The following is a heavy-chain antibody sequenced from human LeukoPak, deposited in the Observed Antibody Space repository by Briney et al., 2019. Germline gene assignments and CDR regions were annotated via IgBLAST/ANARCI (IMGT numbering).Heavy chain of an antibody. J-gene: IGHJ5*02. Sequence: GGSLRLSCAASGFTFSSYWMSWVRQAPGKGLEWVANIKQDGSEKYYVDSVKGRFTISRDNAKNSLYLQMNSLRAEDTAVYYCARTPHHSSSWYDPPEYNWFDPWGQGTLVTVSS. CDR1: GFTFSSYW. CDR2: IKQDGSEK. D-gene: IGHD6-13*01. CDR3: ARTPHHSSSWYDPPEYNWFDP. V-gene: IGHV3-7*01.